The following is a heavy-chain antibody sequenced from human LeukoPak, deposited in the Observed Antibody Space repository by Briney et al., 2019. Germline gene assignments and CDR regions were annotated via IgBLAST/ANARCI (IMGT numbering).Heavy chain of an antibody. CDR2: INHSGST. V-gene: IGHV4-34*01. CDR3: ARARLNWNQPDGAFEI. Sequence: PSETLSLTCAVYGGSFSGYYWSWIRQPPGKGLEWIGEINHSGSTNYNPSLKSRVTISVDTSKNQFSLQLNSVTPEDTAVYYCARARLNWNQPDGAFEIWGQGTMVTVSS. D-gene: IGHD1-1*01. CDR1: GGSFSGYY. J-gene: IGHJ3*02.